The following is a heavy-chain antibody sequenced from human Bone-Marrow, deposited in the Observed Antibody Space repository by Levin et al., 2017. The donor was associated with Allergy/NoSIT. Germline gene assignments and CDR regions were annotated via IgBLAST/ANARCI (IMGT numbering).Heavy chain of an antibody. V-gene: IGHV3-21*01. CDR2: ISSSGTSV. CDR1: GFSFNNYT. CDR3: AREVGAWNSHYFDF. D-gene: IGHD1-7*01. Sequence: GGSLRLSCAASGFSFNNYTMNWVRQAPGKGLEWVSSISSSGTSVYLADSVKGRFSVSRDNAWNSLSLQMNSLRAEDTAVYFCAREVGAWNSHYFDFWGQGTLVTVSS. J-gene: IGHJ4*02.